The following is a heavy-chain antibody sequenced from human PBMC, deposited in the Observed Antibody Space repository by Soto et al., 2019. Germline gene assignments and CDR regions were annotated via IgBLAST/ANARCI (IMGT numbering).Heavy chain of an antibody. CDR1: GGTFSSYT. J-gene: IGHJ3*02. CDR3: ARDMGRDCSGGSCYLHDASDI. D-gene: IGHD2-15*01. CDR2: IIPILGIA. V-gene: IGHV1-69*08. Sequence: QVQLVQSGAEVKKPGSSVKVSCKASGGTFSSYTISWVRQAPGQGLEWMGRIIPILGIANYAQKFQGRVTITADKSTSTAYVELSSLRSEDTAVYYCARDMGRDCSGGSCYLHDASDIWGQGTMVTVSS.